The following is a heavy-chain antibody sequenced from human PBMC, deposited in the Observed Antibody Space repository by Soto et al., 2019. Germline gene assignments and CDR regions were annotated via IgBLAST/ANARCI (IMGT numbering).Heavy chain of an antibody. CDR3: AKAGTGLTPTTGMDV. J-gene: IGHJ6*02. D-gene: IGHD2-8*02. Sequence: QVQLVQSGAEVKKPGASVKVSCKASGYTFTGYYMHWVRQAPGQGLEWMGWINPNSGGTNYAQKLQGWVTMTRDTSISTAYMELSRLRSDDTAVYYCAKAGTGLTPTTGMDVWGQGTTVTVSS. V-gene: IGHV1-2*04. CDR2: INPNSGGT. CDR1: GYTFTGYY.